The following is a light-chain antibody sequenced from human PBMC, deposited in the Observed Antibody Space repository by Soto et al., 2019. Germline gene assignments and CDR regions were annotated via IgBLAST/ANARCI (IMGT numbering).Light chain of an antibody. CDR2: DVS. Sequence: QSALTQPASVSGSPGQSITISCTGTSSDVGGYNYVSWYQQHPGKAAKLMIYDVSNRPSGVSNRFSGSKSGNTASLTISGLQAEDEADYYCSSYTSSSTLEVFGTGTKVTVL. J-gene: IGLJ1*01. V-gene: IGLV2-14*01. CDR1: SSDVGGYNY. CDR3: SSYTSSSTLEV.